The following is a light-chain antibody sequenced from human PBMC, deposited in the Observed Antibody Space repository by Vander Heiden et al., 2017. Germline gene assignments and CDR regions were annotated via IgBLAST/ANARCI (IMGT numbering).Light chain of an antibody. J-gene: IGKJ1*01. V-gene: IGKV1-5*03. CDR1: QSISSW. Sequence: DIQMTQSPSTLSASVGDRVTITCRASQSISSWLAWYQQKPGKAPKLLIYKASSLESGVPSRFSGSGSGTEFTLTISSLQPDDFATYYCQHDNSSSWTFGQGTKVEIK. CDR3: QHDNSSSWT. CDR2: KAS.